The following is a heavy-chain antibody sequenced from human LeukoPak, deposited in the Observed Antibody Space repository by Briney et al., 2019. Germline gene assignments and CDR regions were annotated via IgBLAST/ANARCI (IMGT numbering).Heavy chain of an antibody. V-gene: IGHV3-21*01. CDR3: ARWPIAAAPPVYYFDY. Sequence: PGGSLRLSCAASGFTFSSYNMNWVRQAPGKGLEWVSSISSSTSHMYYADSVTGRFTISRDNAKNSLYLQMNSLRAEDTAVYYCARWPIAAAPPVYYFDYWGQGTLVTVSS. J-gene: IGHJ4*02. CDR2: ISSSTSHM. CDR1: GFTFSSYN. D-gene: IGHD6-13*01.